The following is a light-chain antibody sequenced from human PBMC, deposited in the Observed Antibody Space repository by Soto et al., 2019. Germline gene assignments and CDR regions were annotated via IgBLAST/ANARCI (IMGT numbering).Light chain of an antibody. CDR1: QGIRNN. CDR3: QKYNSAPPLT. Sequence: DIQMTQSPSSLSASVGDRVTITCRASQGIRNNVAWYQQKPGQAPTLLIYAASTLPSGVPSRFGGSGSGTDFTLTISSLRPEEVAKYFCQKYNSAPPLTFGGGTRWDIK. V-gene: IGKV1-27*01. J-gene: IGKJ4*01. CDR2: AAS.